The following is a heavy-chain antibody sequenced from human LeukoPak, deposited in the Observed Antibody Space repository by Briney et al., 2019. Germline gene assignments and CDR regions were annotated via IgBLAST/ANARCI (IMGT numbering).Heavy chain of an antibody. CDR1: GFTFSSYG. D-gene: IGHD6-19*01. CDR3: AKDSDIAVAGSDDALDV. J-gene: IGHJ3*01. Sequence: PGRSLRLSCAASGFTFSSYGMHWVRQTPGKGLEWVALISFDGSIEYYVDSVKGRFTISRDNSKNTLFLQMNSLRPEDTAVYYCAKDSDIAVAGSDDALDVWGQGTMVTVS. V-gene: IGHV3-30*18. CDR2: ISFDGSIE.